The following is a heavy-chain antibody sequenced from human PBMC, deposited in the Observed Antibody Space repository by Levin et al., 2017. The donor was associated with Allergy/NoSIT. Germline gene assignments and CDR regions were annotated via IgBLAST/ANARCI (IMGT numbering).Heavy chain of an antibody. CDR2: IYRGGTT. Sequence: GASVKVSCAASGFTVSSNYMSWVRQAPGKGLEWVSLIYRGGTTYYADSVKGRFTISRDNSNNTRYLQMNSLRAEDTAVYYCARRYYGLGTYYMDVWGKGTTVTVAS. D-gene: IGHD3-10*01. V-gene: IGHV3-66*01. CDR3: ARRYYGLGTYYMDV. CDR1: GFTVSSNY. J-gene: IGHJ6*03.